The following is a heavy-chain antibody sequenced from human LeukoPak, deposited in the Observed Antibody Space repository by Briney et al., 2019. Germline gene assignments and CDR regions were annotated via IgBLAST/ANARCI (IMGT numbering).Heavy chain of an antibody. CDR2: IYHSGST. Sequence: SETLSLTCAVSGGSISSGGYSWSWIRQPPGKGLEWIGYIYHSGSTYYNPSLKSRVTISVDRSKNQFSLKLSSVTAADTAVYYRARGDLYCGGDCYSSWGQGTLVTVSS. D-gene: IGHD2-21*02. J-gene: IGHJ5*02. CDR1: GGSISSGGYS. CDR3: ARGDLYCGGDCYSS. V-gene: IGHV4-30-2*01.